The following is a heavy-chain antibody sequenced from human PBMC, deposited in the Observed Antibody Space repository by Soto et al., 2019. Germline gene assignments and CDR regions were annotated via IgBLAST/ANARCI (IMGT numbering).Heavy chain of an antibody. J-gene: IGHJ4*02. Sequence: SETLSLTCTVSGGSISSYYWSWIRQPPGKGLEWIGYIYYSGSTNYNPSLKSRVTISVDTSKNQFSLKLSSVTAADTAVYYCARRGYSSGFYYFDYWGQGALVTVSS. CDR3: ARRGYSSGFYYFDY. CDR1: GGSISSYY. CDR2: IYYSGST. V-gene: IGHV4-59*08. D-gene: IGHD6-19*01.